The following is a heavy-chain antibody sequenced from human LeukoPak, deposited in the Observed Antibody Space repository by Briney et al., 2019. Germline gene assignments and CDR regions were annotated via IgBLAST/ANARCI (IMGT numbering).Heavy chain of an antibody. D-gene: IGHD1-1*01. J-gene: IGHJ4*02. Sequence: ASVMVSCKASGYTFTSYDINWVRQATGQGLEWMGWMNPNSGNTGYAQKFQGRVTMTRNTSISTAYMELSSLRSEDTAVYYCARGGTIKTDFDYWGQGTLVTVSS. CDR2: MNPNSGNT. CDR1: GYTFTSYD. CDR3: ARGGTIKTDFDY. V-gene: IGHV1-8*01.